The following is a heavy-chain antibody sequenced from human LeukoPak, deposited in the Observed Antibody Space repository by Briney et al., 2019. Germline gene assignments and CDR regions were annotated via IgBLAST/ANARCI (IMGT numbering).Heavy chain of an antibody. Sequence: SETLSLTCTVSGGSISSYYWSWIRQPPGQGLEWIGYMYYSGSTNYNPSLKSRVTISVDTSKNQFSLKLSSVTAADTAVYYCARIPTVTSAFDIWGQGTMVTVSS. J-gene: IGHJ3*02. CDR1: GGSISSYY. CDR3: ARIPTVTSAFDI. V-gene: IGHV4-59*01. CDR2: MYYSGST. D-gene: IGHD4-17*01.